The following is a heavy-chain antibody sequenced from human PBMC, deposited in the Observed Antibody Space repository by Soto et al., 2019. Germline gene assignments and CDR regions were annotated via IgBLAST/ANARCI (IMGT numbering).Heavy chain of an antibody. Sequence: SVKVSCKASGDTFSSSALSWVRQAPGQGLEWMGVIIPMLGTSIYAQKFQGRVTMTRNTSISTAYMELSSLRSEDTAVYYCARRQLVPPYYYYYYGMDVWGQGTTVTVSS. CDR2: IIPMLGTS. V-gene: IGHV1-69*10. CDR3: ARRQLVPPYYYYYYGMDV. J-gene: IGHJ6*02. CDR1: GDTFSSSA. D-gene: IGHD6-6*01.